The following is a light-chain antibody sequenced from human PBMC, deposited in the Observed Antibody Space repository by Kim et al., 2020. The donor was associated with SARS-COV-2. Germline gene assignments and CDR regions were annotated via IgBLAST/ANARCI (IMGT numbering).Light chain of an antibody. CDR3: GTWDTSLSAWV. CDR2: DNN. CDR1: SSNIGNKY. J-gene: IGLJ3*02. V-gene: IGLV1-51*01. Sequence: QSVFTQPPSVSAAPGQKVTISCSGSSSNIGNKYVSWYQQLPGTAPKLLIYDNNKRPSGIPDRFSGSKSGTSATLGITGLQTGDEADYYCGTWDTSLSAWVFGGGTKLTVL.